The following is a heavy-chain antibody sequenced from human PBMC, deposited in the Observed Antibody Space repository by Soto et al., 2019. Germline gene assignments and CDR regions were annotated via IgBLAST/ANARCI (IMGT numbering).Heavy chain of an antibody. Sequence: PGGSLRLSCTASGFTFGDYAMSWFRQAPGKGLEWVGFIRIKAYGGTTEYAASVKGRFTISRDDSKSIAYLQMNSLKTEDTAVYYCTRDQGQIVVVPAAADAFDIWGQGTMVTVSS. CDR1: GFTFGDYA. CDR3: TRDQGQIVVVPAAADAFDI. D-gene: IGHD2-2*01. V-gene: IGHV3-49*03. CDR2: IRIKAYGGTT. J-gene: IGHJ3*02.